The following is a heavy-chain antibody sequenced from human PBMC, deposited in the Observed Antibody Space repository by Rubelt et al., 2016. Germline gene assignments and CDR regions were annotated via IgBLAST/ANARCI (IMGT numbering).Heavy chain of an antibody. D-gene: IGHD3-3*01. CDR2: MNPNSGNT. Sequence: QVQLVESGAEVKKPGASVKVSCKASGYIFTSYDINWVRQATGQGLEWMGWMNPNSGNTGYAQKFQGRVTMTRNTSISTGHMELSSLRSEGTAVYYCARMVNDFWSGYHHWFDPWGQGTLVTVSS. J-gene: IGHJ5*02. CDR1: GYIFTSYD. V-gene: IGHV1-8*01. CDR3: ARMVNDFWSGYHHWFDP.